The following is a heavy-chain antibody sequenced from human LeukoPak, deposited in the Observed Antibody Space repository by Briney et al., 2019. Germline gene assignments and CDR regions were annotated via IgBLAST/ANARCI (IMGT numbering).Heavy chain of an antibody. Sequence: PSGSPSLTPTVSRGSISSFYWSWIREPPREGVGWIGYIYYSGSTNYNPSPNSRVTISVDTSKNQFSLKLRSVTAADTAVYYCARSEEGDYVGICAFDICGQGKMVTVSS. J-gene: IGHJ3*02. CDR3: ARSEEGDYVGICAFDI. D-gene: IGHD4-17*01. CDR1: RGSISSFY. CDR2: IYYSGST. V-gene: IGHV4-59*01.